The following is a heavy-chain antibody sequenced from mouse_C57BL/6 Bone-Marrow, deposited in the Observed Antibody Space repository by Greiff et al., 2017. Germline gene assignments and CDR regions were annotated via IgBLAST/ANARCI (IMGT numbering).Heavy chain of an antibody. J-gene: IGHJ1*03. D-gene: IGHD1-1*01. CDR2: IDPENGDT. CDR3: TFYYYGSSSFWYVDV. CDR1: GFNIKDDY. V-gene: IGHV14-4*01. Sequence: VQLQQSGAELVRPGASVKLSCTASGFNIKDDYMHWVKQRPEQGLEWIGWIDPENGDTEYASKFQGKATITADTSSNTAYLQLSSLTSEDTAVYYCTFYYYGSSSFWYVDVWGTGTTVTVSS.